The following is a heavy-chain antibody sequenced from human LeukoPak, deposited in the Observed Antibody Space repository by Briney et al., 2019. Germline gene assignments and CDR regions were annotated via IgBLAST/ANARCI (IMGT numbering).Heavy chain of an antibody. V-gene: IGHV3-23*01. CDR3: VKDTVGFGDFGGHGFDI. CDR2: ISSSGSYT. J-gene: IGHJ3*02. D-gene: IGHD4-17*01. Sequence: PGGSLRLSCAASGFTFGLYAMNWVRQAPGKGLEWVSSISSSGSYTYYADSVKGRFTISRDNSKNTLYLHMNSLRVDDTAVYYCVKDTVGFGDFGGHGFDIWGQGTMVTVSS. CDR1: GFTFGLYA.